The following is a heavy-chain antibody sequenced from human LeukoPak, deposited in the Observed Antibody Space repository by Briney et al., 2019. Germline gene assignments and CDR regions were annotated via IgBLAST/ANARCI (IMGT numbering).Heavy chain of an antibody. CDR3: AKSLPTYYYDSSGYSGAFDI. CDR2: IRYDGSNK. V-gene: IGHV3-30*02. Sequence: GGSLRLSCAASGFTFSSYGMHWVRQAPGKGLEWVAFIRYDGSNKYYADSVKGRFTISRDNSKNTLYLQMNSLRAEDTAVYYCAKSLPTYYYDSSGYSGAFDIWGQGTMVTVSS. D-gene: IGHD3-22*01. CDR1: GFTFSSYG. J-gene: IGHJ3*02.